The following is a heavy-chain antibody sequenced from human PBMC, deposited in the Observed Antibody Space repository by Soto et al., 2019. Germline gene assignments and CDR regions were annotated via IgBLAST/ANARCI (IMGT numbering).Heavy chain of an antibody. D-gene: IGHD6-25*01. CDR1: GYTFSNFW. CDR3: ARSPRSGPYFDY. J-gene: IGHJ4*02. CDR2: IYPGDHET. V-gene: IGHV5-51*01. Sequence: GESLKISCQSSGYTFSNFWIGWVRQLPGKGLEWMGIIYPGDHETRYSPSFHGKVTISADRSINTAYLQSNSLEASDTAFYFCARSPRSGPYFDYWGQGALVTVSS.